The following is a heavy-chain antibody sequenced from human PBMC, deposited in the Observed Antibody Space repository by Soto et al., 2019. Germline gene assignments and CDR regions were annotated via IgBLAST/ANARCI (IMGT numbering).Heavy chain of an antibody. V-gene: IGHV3-74*01. CDR1: GFTFSDEW. CDR2: TNKDGSYK. CDR3: ARGGLEPFDY. J-gene: IGHJ4*02. Sequence: EVKLVESGGGLVQSGGSLRLSCATSGFTFSDEWMHWVRQAPGKGLVWVSRTNKDGSYKNYADFVEGRFTISRDDARSELYLQMDRLRAEDTAVYYCARGGLEPFDYLGQGALVTVSS. D-gene: IGHD1-1*01.